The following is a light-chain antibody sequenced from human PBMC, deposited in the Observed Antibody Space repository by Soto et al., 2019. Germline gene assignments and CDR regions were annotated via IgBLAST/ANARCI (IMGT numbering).Light chain of an antibody. CDR2: EVS. CDR1: SSDGDSYDH. V-gene: IGLV2-14*01. Sequence: QSVLTPPASVSGSPGQSITIYCSGTSSDGDSYDHVAWYQQFPGKTPKLMIYEVSNRPSGVSSRFSGSKSGNTASLTISGLXAEDEADYYCISYTGSSTSYVFGSGTKVTVL. J-gene: IGLJ1*01. CDR3: ISYTGSSTSYV.